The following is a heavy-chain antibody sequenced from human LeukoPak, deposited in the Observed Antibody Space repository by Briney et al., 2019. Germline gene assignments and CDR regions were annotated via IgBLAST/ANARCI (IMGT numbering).Heavy chain of an antibody. J-gene: IGHJ5*02. CDR3: ARDTARTFYGSGSYNWFDP. V-gene: IGHV3-48*04. D-gene: IGHD3-10*01. Sequence: GGSLRLSCAASGFTFSSYSMNWVRQAPGKGLEWVSYISSSSSTIYYADSVKGRFTISRDNAKNSLYLQMNSLRAEDTAVYYCARDTARTFYGSGSYNWFDPWGQGTLVTVSS. CDR1: GFTFSSYS. CDR2: ISSSSSTI.